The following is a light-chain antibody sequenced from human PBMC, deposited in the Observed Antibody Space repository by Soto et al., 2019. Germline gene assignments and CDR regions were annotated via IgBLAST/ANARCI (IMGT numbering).Light chain of an antibody. V-gene: IGKV3-11*01. CDR3: QHRRNWPLT. CDR1: QTISTY. Sequence: EIVLTQSPATLSLSPGERATLSCRASQTISTYLLWYQQKPGQAPRLLIYDASNRATGIPARFSGSGSATDFSLTISSLVAEDVAVYYCQHRRNWPLTFGQGTRLEIK. J-gene: IGKJ5*01. CDR2: DAS.